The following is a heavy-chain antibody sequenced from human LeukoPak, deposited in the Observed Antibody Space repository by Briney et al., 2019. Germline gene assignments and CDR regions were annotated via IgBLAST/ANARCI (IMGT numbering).Heavy chain of an antibody. CDR1: GFTFSSSA. CDR3: TRDPTQYLRYGYFDC. J-gene: IGHJ4*02. Sequence: GGSLRLSCAASGFTFSSSAMNWVRQAPGKGLEWVSSINNVGSHIYYAGSVRGRFTIFRDNAKNSLYLQMSSLRAEDTAVYYCTRDPTQYLRYGYFDCWGQGTLVTVSS. D-gene: IGHD4-11*01. CDR2: INNVGSHI. V-gene: IGHV3-21*01.